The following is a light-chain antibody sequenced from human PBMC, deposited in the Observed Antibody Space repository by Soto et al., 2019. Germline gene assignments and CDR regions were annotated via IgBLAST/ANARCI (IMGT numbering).Light chain of an antibody. CDR3: SSYAGTYPVV. V-gene: IGLV2-11*01. CDR2: DVT. Sequence: QSALTQPRSLSGSPGQSVTISCTGTSSDIGSFDFVSWYQQHPGSAPKLIIYDVTERPSGVPDRFSGSKSGNAASLTIAGLQADDEADYYCSSYAGTYPVVFGGGTKLTVL. J-gene: IGLJ3*02. CDR1: SSDIGSFDF.